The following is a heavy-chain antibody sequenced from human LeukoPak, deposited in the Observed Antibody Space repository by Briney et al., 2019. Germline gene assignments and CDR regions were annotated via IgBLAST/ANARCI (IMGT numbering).Heavy chain of an antibody. D-gene: IGHD3-10*01. Sequence: PSETLSLTCAVYGGSFSGYYWSWIRQPPGKGLEWIGYIYYSGSTNYNPSLKSRVTISVDTSKNQFSLKLSSVTAADTAVYYCARDKVTMVRGVIYYYMDVWGKGTTVTISS. J-gene: IGHJ6*03. CDR1: GGSFSGYY. V-gene: IGHV4-59*01. CDR2: IYYSGST. CDR3: ARDKVTMVRGVIYYYMDV.